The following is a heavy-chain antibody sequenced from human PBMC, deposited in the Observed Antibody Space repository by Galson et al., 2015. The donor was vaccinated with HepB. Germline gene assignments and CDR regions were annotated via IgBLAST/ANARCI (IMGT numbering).Heavy chain of an antibody. Sequence: QSGAEVKKPGESLKISCKGSGYSFTSYWIGWVRQMPGKGLEWMGIIYPGDSDTRYSPSFQGQVTISADKSISTAYLQWSSLKASDTAMYYCARQGITMVRGVAFDIWGQGTMVTVSS. CDR2: IYPGDSDT. J-gene: IGHJ3*02. CDR3: ARQGITMVRGVAFDI. D-gene: IGHD3-10*01. CDR1: GYSFTSYW. V-gene: IGHV5-51*01.